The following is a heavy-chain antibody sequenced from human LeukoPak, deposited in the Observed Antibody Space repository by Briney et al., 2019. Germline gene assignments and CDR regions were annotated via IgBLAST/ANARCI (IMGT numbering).Heavy chain of an antibody. CDR3: ARVYYYDSSGYSP. D-gene: IGHD3-22*01. CDR1: GGTFSSYA. Sequence: SVKVSCKASGGTFSSYAISWVRQAPGQGLEWIGRIIPILGIANYAQKFQGRVTITADKSTSTAYMELSSLRSEDTAVYYCARVYYYDSSGYSPWGQGTLVTVSS. V-gene: IGHV1-69*04. J-gene: IGHJ5*02. CDR2: IIPILGIA.